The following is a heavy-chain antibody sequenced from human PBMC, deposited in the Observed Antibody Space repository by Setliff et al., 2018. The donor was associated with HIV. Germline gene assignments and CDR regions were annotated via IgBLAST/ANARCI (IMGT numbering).Heavy chain of an antibody. V-gene: IGHV4-39*01. D-gene: IGHD3-10*01. Sequence: PSETLSLTCTVYGGFISSSSYYWGWIRQPPGKGLEWIGSIFNDGRTYYNPSLKSRITIPMDTSTNQFSLKLSSVTAADTAVYFCARHFPSISLFFGDPGPFDRWGQGALVTVSS. CDR1: GGFISSSSYY. CDR2: IFNDGRT. CDR3: ARHFPSISLFFGDPGPFDR. J-gene: IGHJ4*02.